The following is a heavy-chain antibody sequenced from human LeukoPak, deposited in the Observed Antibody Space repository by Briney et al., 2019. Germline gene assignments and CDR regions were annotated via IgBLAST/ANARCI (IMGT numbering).Heavy chain of an antibody. CDR3: ARGLRLGELSLYPDYYYGMDV. D-gene: IGHD3-16*02. CDR1: GYTFTSYD. J-gene: IGHJ6*02. V-gene: IGHV1-8*01. Sequence: ASVKVSCKASGYTFTSYDINWVRQATGQGLEWMGWMNPNSGNTGYAQKFQGRVTMTRNTSISTAYMELSSLRSEDTAVYYCARGLRLGELSLYPDYYYGMDVWGQGTTVTVSS. CDR2: MNPNSGNT.